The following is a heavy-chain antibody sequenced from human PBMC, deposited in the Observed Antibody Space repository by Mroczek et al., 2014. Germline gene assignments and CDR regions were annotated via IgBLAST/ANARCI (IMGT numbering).Heavy chain of an antibody. D-gene: IGHD5-18*01. CDR1: GGSFSGYY. Sequence: QVQLQESGAGLLKPSETLSLTCAVYGGSFSGYYWSWIRQPPGKGLEWIGEINHSGSTNYNPSLKSRVTISVDTSKNQFSLKLSSVTAADTAVYYCARAGRRKKRGYSYGDRDAFDIWGQGTMVTVSS. V-gene: IGHV4-34*01. J-gene: IGHJ3*02. CDR3: ARAGRRKKRGYSYGDRDAFDI. CDR2: INHSGST.